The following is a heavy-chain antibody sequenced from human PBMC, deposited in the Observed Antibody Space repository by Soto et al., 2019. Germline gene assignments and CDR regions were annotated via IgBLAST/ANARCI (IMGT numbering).Heavy chain of an antibody. CDR1: GGSISSGDYY. J-gene: IGHJ4*02. CDR2: IYYSGST. CDR3: ARSTYSYGLTPYFDY. D-gene: IGHD5-18*01. Sequence: SETLSLTCTVSGGSISSGDYYRSWIRQPPGKGLEWIGYIYYSGSTYYNPSLKSRVTISVDTSKNQFSLKLSSVTAADTAVYYCARSTYSYGLTPYFDYWGQGTLVTVSS. V-gene: IGHV4-30-4*01.